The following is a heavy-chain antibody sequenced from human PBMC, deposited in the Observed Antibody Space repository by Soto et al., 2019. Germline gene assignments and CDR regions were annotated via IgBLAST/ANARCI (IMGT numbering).Heavy chain of an antibody. Sequence: QVQLQESGPGLVKPSDTLSLTCAVSGYSISSSNWWGWIRQPPGKGLEWIGYIYYSGSTYYNPSLKSRXXMXVXXYKNQFSLKLSSVTAVDTAVYYCARSGGTISSLDVWGQGTTVTVSS. CDR2: IYYSGST. CDR1: GYSISSSNW. V-gene: IGHV4-28*01. J-gene: IGHJ6*02. CDR3: ARSGGTISSLDV. D-gene: IGHD2-15*01.